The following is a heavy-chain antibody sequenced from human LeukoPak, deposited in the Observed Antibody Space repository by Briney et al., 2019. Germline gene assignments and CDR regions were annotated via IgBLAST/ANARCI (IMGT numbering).Heavy chain of an antibody. J-gene: IGHJ5*02. CDR3: ARGFVSHDYGDFGWFDP. Sequence: SETLSHTCAVYGGSFSGYYWSWIREPPGKGLEWIGEINHSGSTNYNPSLKSRVTISVDTSKNQFSLKLSSVTAADTAVYYCARGFVSHDYGDFGWFDPWGQGTLVTVSS. D-gene: IGHD4-17*01. CDR1: GGSFSGYY. CDR2: INHSGST. V-gene: IGHV4-34*01.